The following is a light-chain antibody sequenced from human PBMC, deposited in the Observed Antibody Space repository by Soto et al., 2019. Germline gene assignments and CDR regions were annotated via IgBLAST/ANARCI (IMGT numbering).Light chain of an antibody. J-gene: IGLJ2*01. CDR3: SSTAGTKVV. V-gene: IGLV2-8*01. CDR1: SSDVGAYNY. CDR2: EVT. Sequence: QSALTQPPSASGSPGQSVTISCAGTSSDVGAYNYVSWYQQHPGKAPKLMIYEVTKRPSGVPDRFSGSKSGNTASLTVSGLPVEDGAGYFCSSTAGTKVVFGGGTKVTVL.